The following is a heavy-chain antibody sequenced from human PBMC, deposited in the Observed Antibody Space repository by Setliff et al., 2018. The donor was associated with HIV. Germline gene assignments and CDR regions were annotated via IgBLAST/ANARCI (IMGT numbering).Heavy chain of an antibody. V-gene: IGHV4-59*12. CDR3: ARLTYVSRFLGWSPEYSFYHYYLDV. CDR1: GGSISSYY. CDR2: IYYSGST. D-gene: IGHD3-3*01. Sequence: SETLSLTCTVSGGSISSYYWSWIRQPPGKGLEWIGYIYYSGSTNYNPSLEGRLTMSIDPSQNHFSLNLTSVTAADTAVYYCARLTYVSRFLGWSPEYSFYHYYLDVWGKGTTVTVSS. J-gene: IGHJ6*03.